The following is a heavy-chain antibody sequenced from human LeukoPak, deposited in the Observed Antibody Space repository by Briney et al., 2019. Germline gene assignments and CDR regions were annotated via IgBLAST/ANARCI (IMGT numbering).Heavy chain of an antibody. Sequence: ASVKVSCKASGYTFTSYYMHWVRQAPGQGLEWMGIINPSGGSTSYAQKFQGRVTMTRDTSTGTVYMELSSLRSEDTAVYYCARAELLTTDGTYYYGMDVWGQGTTVTVSS. CDR2: INPSGGST. CDR1: GYTFTSYY. J-gene: IGHJ6*02. CDR3: ARAELLTTDGTYYYGMDV. V-gene: IGHV1-46*01. D-gene: IGHD1-26*01.